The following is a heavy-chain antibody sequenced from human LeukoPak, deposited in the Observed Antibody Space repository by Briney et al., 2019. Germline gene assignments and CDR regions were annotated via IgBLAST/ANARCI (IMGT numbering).Heavy chain of an antibody. CDR3: TRDLESSL. CDR2: IKRKSDGETT. CDR1: GFTFSNYG. J-gene: IGHJ4*02. Sequence: GGSLRLSCAASGFTFSNYGMNWVRQAPGKGLEWVGRIKRKSDGETTDYAAPVKGRFTISRDDSKNTLYLQMNSLKTEDTAVYYCTRDLESSLWGQGTLVIVSS. V-gene: IGHV3-15*07.